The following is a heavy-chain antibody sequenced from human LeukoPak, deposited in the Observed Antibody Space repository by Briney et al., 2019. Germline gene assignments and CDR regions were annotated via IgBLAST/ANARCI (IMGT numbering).Heavy chain of an antibody. CDR3: AKATGLYGDSTADFDY. V-gene: IGHV3-9*01. CDR2: ISWNSGSI. J-gene: IGHJ4*02. Sequence: PGGSLRLSCAASGFTFSSYAMSWVRQAPGKGLEWVSGISWNSGSIGYADSVKGRFTISRDNAKNSLYLQMNSLRAEDTALYYCAKATGLYGDSTADFDYWGQGTLVTVSS. D-gene: IGHD4-17*01. CDR1: GFTFSSYA.